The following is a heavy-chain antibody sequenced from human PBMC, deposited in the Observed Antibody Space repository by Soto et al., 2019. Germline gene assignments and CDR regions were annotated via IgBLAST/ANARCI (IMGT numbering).Heavy chain of an antibody. Sequence: QLQLQESGPGLVKPSETLSLTCTVSGGSISSSSYYWGWIRQPPGKGLEWIGSLYYSGSTHYNPSLTRRVTIPVDTSKNQFSLKLSSVTAADTAVYYCARRGKSAAAWDTNWFDPWGPGTLVTVSS. CDR3: ARRGKSAAAWDTNWFDP. J-gene: IGHJ5*02. CDR2: LYYSGST. D-gene: IGHD6-13*01. V-gene: IGHV4-39*01. CDR1: GGSISSSSYY.